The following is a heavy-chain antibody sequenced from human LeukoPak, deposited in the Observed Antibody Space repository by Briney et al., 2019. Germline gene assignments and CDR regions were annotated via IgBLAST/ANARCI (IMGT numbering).Heavy chain of an antibody. CDR1: GGSISSSSYY. J-gene: IGHJ6*03. Sequence: PSETLSLTCTVSGGSISSSSYYWGWIRQPPGKGLEWIGSIYYSGSTYYNPSLKSRVTISVDTSKNQFSLKLSSVTAADTAVYYCARGSSGGSAYYYYYYMDVWGKGTTVTISS. V-gene: IGHV4-39*07. D-gene: IGHD2-15*01. CDR2: IYYSGST. CDR3: ARGSSGGSAYYYYYYMDV.